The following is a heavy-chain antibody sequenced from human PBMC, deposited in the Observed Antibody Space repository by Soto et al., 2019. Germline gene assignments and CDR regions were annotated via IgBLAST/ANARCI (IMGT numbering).Heavy chain of an antibody. J-gene: IGHJ3*02. CDR1: GFTFSSYW. CDR3: ARDSYFDDSSGYLDI. V-gene: IGHV3-7*01. D-gene: IGHD3-22*01. Sequence: EVPLVESGGGLVQPGGSLRLSCAASGFTFSSYWMSWVRQAPGKGLEWVANIKQDGSEKYYVDSVKGRFTISRDNAKNSLYLQMNSLRAEDTAVYYCARDSYFDDSSGYLDIWGQGTMVTVSS. CDR2: IKQDGSEK.